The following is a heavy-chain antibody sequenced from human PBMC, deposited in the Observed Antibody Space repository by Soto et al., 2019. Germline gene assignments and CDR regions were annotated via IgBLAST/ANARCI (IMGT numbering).Heavy chain of an antibody. J-gene: IGHJ6*02. D-gene: IGHD2-2*02. CDR1: GGTFSSYA. V-gene: IGHV1-69*12. CDR3: ARGPAAAIPGAYYYYGMDV. CDR2: IIPIFGTA. Sequence: QVQLVQSGAAVKKPGSSVKVSCKASGGTFSSYAISWVRQAPGQGLEWMGGIIPIFGTANYAQKFQGRVTITADESTSPAYMELSSLRSEDTAVYYCARGPAAAIPGAYYYYGMDVWGQGTTVTVSS.